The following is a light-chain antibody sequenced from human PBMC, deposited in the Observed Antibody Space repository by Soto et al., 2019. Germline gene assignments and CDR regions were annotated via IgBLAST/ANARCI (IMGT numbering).Light chain of an antibody. J-gene: IGKJ4*01. CDR1: QSLSSN. Sequence: VMTQSPATLSVSPGERATVSCRASQSLSSNLAWYQQKPGQAPRLLIIGASERVTGIPARFSGSGSGTEFTLTISSLQSEDSAVYYCQQYSSWSPLTFGGGTKVDI. CDR2: GAS. CDR3: QQYSSWSPLT. V-gene: IGKV3-15*01.